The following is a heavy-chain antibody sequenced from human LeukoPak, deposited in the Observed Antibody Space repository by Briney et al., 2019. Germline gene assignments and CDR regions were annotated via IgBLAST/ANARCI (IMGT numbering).Heavy chain of an antibody. CDR3: ARDYGSGSSRFNY. CDR1: GYTFTSYY. V-gene: IGHV1-46*01. Sequence: ASVKVSCKASGYTFTSYYMHWVRQAPGQGLEWMGIINPSGGSTSYAQKFQGRVTMTTDTSTSTAYMELRSLTSDDTAVYYCARDYGSGSSRFNYWGQGTLVTVSS. J-gene: IGHJ4*02. CDR2: INPSGGST. D-gene: IGHD3-10*01.